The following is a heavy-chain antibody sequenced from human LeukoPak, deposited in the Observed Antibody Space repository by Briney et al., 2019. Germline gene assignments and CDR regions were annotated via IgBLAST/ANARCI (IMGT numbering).Heavy chain of an antibody. D-gene: IGHD2-15*01. CDR1: GYTFTSYG. V-gene: IGHV1-69*05. J-gene: IGHJ4*02. CDR2: IIPIFGTA. Sequence: EASVKVSCKASGYTFTSYGISWVRQAPGQGLEWMGRIIPIFGTANYAQKFQGRVTITTDESTSTAYMELSSLRSEDTAVYYCARDLSYCGGGSCYSDYWGQGTLVTVSS. CDR3: ARDLSYCGGGSCYSDY.